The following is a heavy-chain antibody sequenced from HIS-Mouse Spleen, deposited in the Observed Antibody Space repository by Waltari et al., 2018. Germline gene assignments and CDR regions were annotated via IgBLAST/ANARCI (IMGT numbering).Heavy chain of an antibody. CDR2: IYYSGST. CDR3: ARIAARRHGMDV. Sequence: QLQLQESGPGLVKPSETLSLTCTVSGGSISSSSYYWGWIRQPPGKGLEWIGSIYYSGSTYYNPSLKSRVTISVDTSKNQFSLKLSSVTAADTAVYYCARIAARRHGMDVWGQGTTVTVSS. CDR1: GGSISSSSYY. V-gene: IGHV4-39*07. D-gene: IGHD6-6*01. J-gene: IGHJ6*02.